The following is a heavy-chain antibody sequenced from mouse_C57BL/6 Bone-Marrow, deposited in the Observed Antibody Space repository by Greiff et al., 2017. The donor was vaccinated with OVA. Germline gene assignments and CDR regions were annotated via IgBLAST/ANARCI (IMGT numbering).Heavy chain of an antibody. CDR2: IDPENGDT. V-gene: IGHV14-4*01. Sequence: EVQVVESGAELVRPGASVKLSCTASGFNIKDDYMHWVKQRPEQGLEWIGWIDPENGDTEYASKFQGKATITADTSSNTAYLQLSSLTSEDTAVYYCTTGATVADWYFDVWGTGTTVTVSS. J-gene: IGHJ1*03. CDR1: GFNIKDDY. CDR3: TTGATVADWYFDV. D-gene: IGHD1-1*01.